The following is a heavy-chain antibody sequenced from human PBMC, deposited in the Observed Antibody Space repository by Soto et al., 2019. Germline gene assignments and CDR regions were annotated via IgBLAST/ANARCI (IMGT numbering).Heavy chain of an antibody. Sequence: SETLSLTCAVSGGSISSSNWWSWVRQPPGKGLEWIGEIYHSGSTNYNPSLKSRVTISVDKSKNQFSLKLSSVTAADTAVYSCARRGSDCGGDCDAFDIWGQGTMVTVSS. V-gene: IGHV4-4*02. CDR3: ARRGSDCGGDCDAFDI. J-gene: IGHJ3*02. D-gene: IGHD2-21*02. CDR1: GGSISSSNW. CDR2: IYHSGST.